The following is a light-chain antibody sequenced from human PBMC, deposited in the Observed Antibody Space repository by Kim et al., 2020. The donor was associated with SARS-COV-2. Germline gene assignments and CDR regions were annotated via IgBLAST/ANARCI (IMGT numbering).Light chain of an antibody. Sequence: SSELTQDPAVSVALGQTVTITCRGDSLGHHYASWYQQKPGQAPILVIYGENVRPSGIPDRFSGSTSRKTASLTITGAQAEDEAAYFCSSRDSNINLLLFGGGTQLTVL. CDR3: SSRDSNINLLL. J-gene: IGLJ2*01. V-gene: IGLV3-19*01. CDR2: GEN. CDR1: SLGHHY.